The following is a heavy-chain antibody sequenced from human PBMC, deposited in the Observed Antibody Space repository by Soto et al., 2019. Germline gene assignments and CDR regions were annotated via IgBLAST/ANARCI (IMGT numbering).Heavy chain of an antibody. D-gene: IGHD5-12*01. CDR1: GFTFSSYG. V-gene: IGHV3-30*18. CDR2: ISYNGNNK. J-gene: IGHJ6*02. Sequence: QVQLVESGGGVVQPGRSLRLSCAASGFTFSSYGMHWVRQAPGKGLEWVAVISYNGNNKYYADPVKGRFTISRDNSQNTLYLQMNSLRADDTAVYYCAKDLVATDYYYHGVDVWGQGTTVTVSS. CDR3: AKDLVATDYYYHGVDV.